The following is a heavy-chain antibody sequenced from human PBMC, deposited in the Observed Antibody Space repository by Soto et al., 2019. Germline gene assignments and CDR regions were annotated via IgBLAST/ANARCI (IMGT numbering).Heavy chain of an antibody. V-gene: IGHV5-51*01. Sequence: GESLKISCKGSGYSFTSYWIGWVRQVPGKGLEWVGIIYPGDSDTRYSPSLEGRVTLSVDKSITTAYLHWTSLKESDTGTYYCAKFQRYFDRTGYLDAWGQGTPVTVSS. D-gene: IGHD3-9*01. J-gene: IGHJ5*02. CDR2: IYPGDSDT. CDR1: GYSFTSYW. CDR3: AKFQRYFDRTGYLDA.